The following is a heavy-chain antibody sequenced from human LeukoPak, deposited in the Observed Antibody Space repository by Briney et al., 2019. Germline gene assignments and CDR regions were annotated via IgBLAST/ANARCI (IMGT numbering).Heavy chain of an antibody. Sequence: GGSLRLSCAASGFTFSDYYMSWIRQAPGKGLERVSYISSSGSTIYYADSVKGRFTISRDSAKNSLYLQMNSLRAEDTAVYYCASPPYYDSSGYRDYWGQGTLVTVSS. J-gene: IGHJ4*02. CDR1: GFTFSDYY. V-gene: IGHV3-11*04. CDR2: ISSSGSTI. D-gene: IGHD3-22*01. CDR3: ASPPYYDSSGYRDY.